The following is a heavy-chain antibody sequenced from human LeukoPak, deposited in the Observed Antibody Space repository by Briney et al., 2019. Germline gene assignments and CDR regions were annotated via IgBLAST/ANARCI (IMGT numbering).Heavy chain of an antibody. CDR3: AKGDISMIPD. CDR2: IKSGGDT. D-gene: IGHD3-22*01. CDR1: GFPVSNNY. Sequence: PGGSLSLSCAASGFPVSNNYMSWVRQAPGKGLEWVSVIKSGGDTYYADSVKGRFTISRDNSKNTLSLQMDTLRAEDTAVYYCAKGDISMIPDWGQGTLVTVSS. V-gene: IGHV3-53*01. J-gene: IGHJ4*02.